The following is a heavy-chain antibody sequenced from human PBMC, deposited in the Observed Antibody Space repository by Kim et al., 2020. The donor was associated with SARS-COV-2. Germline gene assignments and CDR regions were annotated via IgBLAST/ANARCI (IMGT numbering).Heavy chain of an antibody. Sequence: GGSLRLSCAASGFTFSSYAMSWVRQAPGKGLEWVSAISGSGGSTYYADSVKGRFTISRDNSKNTLYLQMNSLRAEDTAVYYCAKDLLVDTAMVTTVFNTNEFDYWGQGTLVTVSS. CDR2: ISGSGGST. CDR1: GFTFSSYA. D-gene: IGHD5-18*01. CDR3: AKDLLVDTAMVTTVFNTNEFDY. J-gene: IGHJ4*02. V-gene: IGHV3-23*01.